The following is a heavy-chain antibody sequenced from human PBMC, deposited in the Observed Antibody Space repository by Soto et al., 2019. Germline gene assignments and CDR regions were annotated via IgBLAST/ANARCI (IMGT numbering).Heavy chain of an antibody. V-gene: IGHV4-39*01. CDR3: ARPARQDTVAGNY. D-gene: IGHD6-19*01. J-gene: IGHJ4*02. CDR2: IHYTGIT. CDR1: GGSISSSSYY. Sequence: QLHLQESGPGLVKPSETLSLTCTVSGGSISSSSYYWGWIRQPPGKGLEWIGSIHYTGITHYNPSLKSRATISIDTSKNQFSLSLNSVTATDTAVYYCARPARQDTVAGNYWGQGTLVTVSS.